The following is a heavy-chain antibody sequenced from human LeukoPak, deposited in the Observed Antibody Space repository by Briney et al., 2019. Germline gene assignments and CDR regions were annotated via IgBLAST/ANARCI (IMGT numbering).Heavy chain of an antibody. J-gene: IGHJ4*02. V-gene: IGHV3-30*02. CDR1: GFTFSSYG. Sequence: GGSLRLSCAASGFTFSSYGMHWVRQAPGKGLEWVAVIRYDGSNKYYADSVKGRFTISRDNSKNTLYLQMNSLRAEDTAVYYCARSHILGYCSSTSCYVSENSEWGQGTLVTVSS. CDR3: ARSHILGYCSSTSCYVSENSE. D-gene: IGHD2-2*01. CDR2: IRYDGSNK.